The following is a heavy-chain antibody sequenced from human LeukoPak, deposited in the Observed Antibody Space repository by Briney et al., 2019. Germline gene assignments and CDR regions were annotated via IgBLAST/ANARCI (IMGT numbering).Heavy chain of an antibody. CDR3: AKGPYCSGASRHLGYSGYVR. Sequence: GGSLRLSCADSGFSFSNYAMSWVRQAPGKGLEWVSAISSGATSMFYAASVKGRFTISRDNSKNTLFLQMNSLTVDDTAVYYCAKGPYCSGASRHLGYSGYVRWGQGTLVTVSS. D-gene: IGHD5-12*01. J-gene: IGHJ4*02. CDR1: GFSFSNYA. V-gene: IGHV3-23*01. CDR2: ISSGATSM.